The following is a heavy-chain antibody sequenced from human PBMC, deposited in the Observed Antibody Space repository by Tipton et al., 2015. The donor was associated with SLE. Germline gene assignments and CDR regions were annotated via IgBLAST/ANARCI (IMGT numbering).Heavy chain of an antibody. J-gene: IGHJ4*02. CDR2: LNSGHYTI. Sequence: SLRLSCAATGSLLKNFEVNWVRQAPGRGLEWISYLNSGHYTILYADSVKGRFTIPRDDDKNSVHLQMNSLGGEDTAVYYCATQGRTGTHFDNWGQGTMVTVSS. D-gene: IGHD1-7*01. CDR3: ATQGRTGTHFDN. CDR1: GSLLKNFE. V-gene: IGHV3-48*03.